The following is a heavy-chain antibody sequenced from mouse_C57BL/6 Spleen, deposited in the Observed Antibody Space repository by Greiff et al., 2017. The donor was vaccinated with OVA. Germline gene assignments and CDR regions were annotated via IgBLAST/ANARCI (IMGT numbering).Heavy chain of an antibody. Sequence: VKLMESGGGLVKPGGSLKLSCAASGFTFSDYGMHWVRQAPEKGLEWVAYISSGSSTIYYADTVKGRFTISRDNAKNTLFLQMTSLRSEDTAMYYCAKGSPYYFDYWGQGTTLTVSS. CDR3: AKGSPYYFDY. D-gene: IGHD1-1*02. CDR1: GFTFSDYG. V-gene: IGHV5-17*01. CDR2: ISSGSSTI. J-gene: IGHJ2*01.